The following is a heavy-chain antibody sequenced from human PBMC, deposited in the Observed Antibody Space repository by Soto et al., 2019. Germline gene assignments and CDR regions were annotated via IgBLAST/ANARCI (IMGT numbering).Heavy chain of an antibody. Sequence: PGGSLRLSCSASGFTFSSYAMHWVRQAPGKGLEYVSAISSNGGSTYYADSVKGRFTISRDNSKNTVYLQMSSLRAEDTAVYYCARGLRNYYGTDVWGQGTTVTVSS. D-gene: IGHD5-12*01. V-gene: IGHV3-64D*08. CDR3: ARGLRNYYGTDV. CDR2: ISSNGGST. J-gene: IGHJ6*02. CDR1: GFTFSSYA.